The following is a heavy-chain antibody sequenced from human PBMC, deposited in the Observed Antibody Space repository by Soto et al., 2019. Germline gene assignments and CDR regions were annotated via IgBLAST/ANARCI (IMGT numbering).Heavy chain of an antibody. CDR2: IYXXXXX. CDR1: GGSISSYY. V-gene: IGHV4-4*07. J-gene: IGHJ6*02. CDR3: ARDGGDYGMDV. D-gene: IGHD3-16*01. Sequence: SQTLSPNRPVSGGSISSYYWSWIRQTAGKGLEXXGXIYXXXXXNXXPSLKSRVTMSVDTSKNQFSLKLSSVTAADTAVYYCARDGGDYGMDVWGQGTTVTVS.